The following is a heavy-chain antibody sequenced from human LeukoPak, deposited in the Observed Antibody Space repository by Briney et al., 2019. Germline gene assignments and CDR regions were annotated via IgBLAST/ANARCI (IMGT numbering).Heavy chain of an antibody. CDR3: ARDSYSRSWYFDY. Sequence: PSGTLSLTSTVSAGSISSYYSSCIRHPAAKGLEWIGPTDASAVTKDNPSLHRRFPMSVDTSQQPIYLNPSSVTAAATAVYFCARDSYSRSWYFDYWGQGTLVTVSS. D-gene: IGHD6-13*01. CDR1: AGSISSYY. J-gene: IGHJ4*02. CDR2: TDASAVT. V-gene: IGHV4-4*07.